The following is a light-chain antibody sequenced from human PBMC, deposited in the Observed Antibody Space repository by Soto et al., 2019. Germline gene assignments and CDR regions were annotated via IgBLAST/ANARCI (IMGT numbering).Light chain of an antibody. V-gene: IGKV1-9*01. J-gene: IGKJ5*01. CDR1: QATNSF. CDR2: AAS. CDR3: QKSNAFPVN. Sequence: DIQLTQSPSFLSASVLCRVTITFRSSQATNSFAWYQQRPGKVPQLLISAASTLEGGVPSRFSGSRSGTAFTLTINDLQPEDFATYYCQKSNAFPVNFGQGTRLEIK.